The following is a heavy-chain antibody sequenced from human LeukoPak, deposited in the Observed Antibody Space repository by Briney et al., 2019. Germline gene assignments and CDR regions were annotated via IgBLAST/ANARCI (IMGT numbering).Heavy chain of an antibody. D-gene: IGHD3-22*01. CDR2: ISSSSSYI. CDR3: ARETNSGYYVDY. V-gene: IGHV3-21*01. Sequence: KAGGSLRLSCAASGFTFSSYSMNWVRQAPGKGLEWVSSISSSSSYIYYADSVKGRFTISRDNAKNSLYLQMNSLRAEDTAVYYCARETNSGYYVDYWGQGTLVTVSS. CDR1: GFTFSSYS. J-gene: IGHJ4*02.